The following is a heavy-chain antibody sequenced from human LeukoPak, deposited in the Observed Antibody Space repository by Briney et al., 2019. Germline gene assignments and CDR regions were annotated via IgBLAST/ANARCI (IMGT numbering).Heavy chain of an antibody. CDR3: ARDPPYGSGRYLNHY. D-gene: IGHD3-10*01. V-gene: IGHV1-69*04. CDR1: GFTFTSFG. Sequence: SVKVSCKASGFTFTSFGFSWVRQAPGRGLEWMGRIIPILGIANYAQKFQGRVTITADKSTSTAYMELSSLRSEDTAVYYCARDPPYGSGRYLNHYWGQGTLVTVSS. CDR2: IIPILGIA. J-gene: IGHJ4*02.